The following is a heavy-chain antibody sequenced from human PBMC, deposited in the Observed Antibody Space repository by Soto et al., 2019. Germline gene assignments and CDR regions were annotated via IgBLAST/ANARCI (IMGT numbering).Heavy chain of an antibody. Sequence: QVQLVQSGAEVKKPGSSVKVSCKASGGTFSSYAISWVRQAPGQELEWMGEIIPIFGTANYAQKFQGRVTITADESTCTAHMELSSERSEDTAVYYSARDRGPSSGYYPYWFDPWGQGTLVTVSS. V-gene: IGHV1-69*12. CDR2: IIPIFGTA. CDR3: ARDRGPSSGYYPYWFDP. D-gene: IGHD3-22*01. J-gene: IGHJ5*02. CDR1: GGTFSSYA.